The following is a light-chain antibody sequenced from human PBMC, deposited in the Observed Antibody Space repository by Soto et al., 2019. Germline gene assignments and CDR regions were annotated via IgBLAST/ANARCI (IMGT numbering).Light chain of an antibody. CDR3: QQSAP. J-gene: IGKJ3*01. CDR1: QSVSSSS. CDR2: GAS. V-gene: IGKV3-20*01. Sequence: ISLTQFSFTLSLSRVETSTLSCRVSQSVSSSSLAWYQQKVGRAPRVLIYGASSRATGIPDRFSGSGSGTDFTRTIAKLEPEDFAVYYCQQSAPFAPGTKADIK.